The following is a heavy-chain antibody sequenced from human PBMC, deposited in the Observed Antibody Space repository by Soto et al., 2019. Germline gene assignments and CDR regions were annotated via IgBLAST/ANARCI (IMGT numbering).Heavy chain of an antibody. Sequence: SETLSLTCTVSGTSISRYYWSWIRQSPGKGLEWIGYLYNTGSTIYNPSLKSRVTISVDTSKNQFSLKMNSVTAADTAVYYCAKQDEEYYYYYGMDVWGQGTTVTVSS. CDR2: LYNTGST. CDR3: AKQDEEYYYYYGMDV. CDR1: GTSISRYY. V-gene: IGHV4-59*01. J-gene: IGHJ6*02.